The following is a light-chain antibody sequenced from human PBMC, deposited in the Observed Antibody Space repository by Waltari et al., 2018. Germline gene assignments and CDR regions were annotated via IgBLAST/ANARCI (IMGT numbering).Light chain of an antibody. CDR2: DAS. Sequence: DIQMTQSPSSLSASVGARVPISCQASQDIRNYLNWYQQKPGKAPKLLIYDASNLETGVPSRFSGSGSGTDFTFTISSLQPEDIATYYCQQYDNLLTFGGGTKVEIK. CDR1: QDIRNY. CDR3: QQYDNLLT. J-gene: IGKJ4*01. V-gene: IGKV1-33*01.